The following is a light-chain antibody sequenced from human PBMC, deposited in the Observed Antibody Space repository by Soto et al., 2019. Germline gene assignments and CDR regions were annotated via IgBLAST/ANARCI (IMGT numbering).Light chain of an antibody. CDR2: GVS. V-gene: IGKV3-15*01. CDR3: QQYTNWPIT. J-gene: IGKJ5*01. CDR1: RTVGSN. Sequence: ELVMTQFPATLSVSPGERVTLSCRASRTVGSNYLAWYQQKPGQAPRLLIYGVSTRATDIPARFSGSGSGTEFTLTISSLQSEDCAVYYCQQYTNWPITFGQVTRLEIK.